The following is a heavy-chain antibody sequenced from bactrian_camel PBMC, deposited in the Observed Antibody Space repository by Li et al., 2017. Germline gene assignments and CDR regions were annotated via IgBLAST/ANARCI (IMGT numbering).Heavy chain of an antibody. CDR2: IHGDGST. V-gene: IGHV3S6*01. D-gene: IGHD1*01. CDR3: VTSFGWRFYHY. CDR1: GYTRSRVC. Sequence: QVQLVESGGGSVQVGGSLRLSCVASGYTRSRVCMAWFRQPLGKEREGVAVIHGDGSTTYEDSVKGRFTISRDNTKNTLYLQMNSLKPEDTAVYYCVTSFGWRFYHYWGQGTQVTVS. J-gene: IGHJ4*01.